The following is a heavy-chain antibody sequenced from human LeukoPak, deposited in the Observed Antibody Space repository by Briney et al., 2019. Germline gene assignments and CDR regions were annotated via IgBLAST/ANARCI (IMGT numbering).Heavy chain of an antibody. CDR2: ISYDGSNK. CDR3: AKDSSGWYRAVAYYYYYMDV. Sequence: GGSLRLSCAASGFTFSSYGMHWVRQAPGKGLEWVAVISYDGSNKYYADSVKGRFTISRDNSKNTLYLQMNSLRAEDTAVYYCAKDSSGWYRAVAYYYYYMDVWGKGTTVTVSS. CDR1: GFTFSSYG. D-gene: IGHD6-19*01. J-gene: IGHJ6*03. V-gene: IGHV3-30*18.